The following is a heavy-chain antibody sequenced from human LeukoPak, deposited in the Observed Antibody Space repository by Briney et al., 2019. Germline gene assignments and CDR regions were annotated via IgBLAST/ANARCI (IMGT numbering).Heavy chain of an antibody. CDR3: AGVPAAYYYYYYGMDV. V-gene: IGHV1-2*02. CDR1: GYTFTGYY. J-gene: IGHJ6*02. D-gene: IGHD2-2*01. CDR2: SNPNSGGT. Sequence: ASVKVSCKASGYTFTGYYMHWVRQPLGQGLEWLGWSNPNSGGTNYAQKFQGRVTMTRDTSISTAYMELSRLRSDDTAVYYCAGVPAAYYYYYYGMDVWGQGTTVTVSS.